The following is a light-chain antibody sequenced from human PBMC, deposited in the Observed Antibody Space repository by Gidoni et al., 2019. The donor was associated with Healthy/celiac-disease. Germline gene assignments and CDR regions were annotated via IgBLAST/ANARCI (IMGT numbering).Light chain of an antibody. J-gene: IGLJ2*01. CDR2: GNS. Sequence: QSVLTQPPPVSGAPGPRVPISCTGSSSNIGAGYDVHWYQQLPGTAPKLLIYGNSNRPSGVPDRFSGSKSGTSASLAITGLQAEDEADYYCQSYDSSLSGHVVFGGGTKLTVL. V-gene: IGLV1-40*01. CDR3: QSYDSSLSGHVV. CDR1: SSNIGAGYD.